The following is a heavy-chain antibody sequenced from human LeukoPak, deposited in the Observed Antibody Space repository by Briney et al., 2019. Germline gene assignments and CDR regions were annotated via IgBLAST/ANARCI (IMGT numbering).Heavy chain of an antibody. CDR2: INPNSGGT. CDR1: GYTFTVYY. J-gene: IGHJ4*02. CDR3: ARPSYYYDSSGYLRTRFDY. V-gene: IGHV1-2*02. Sequence: ASVTVSFTASGYTFTVYYMHWVQQAPGQGLEWMGWINPNSGGTNYAQKFQGRVTMTGDTSISTAYMELSRLRSDDTAVYYCARPSYYYDSSGYLRTRFDYWGQGTLVTVSS. D-gene: IGHD3-22*01.